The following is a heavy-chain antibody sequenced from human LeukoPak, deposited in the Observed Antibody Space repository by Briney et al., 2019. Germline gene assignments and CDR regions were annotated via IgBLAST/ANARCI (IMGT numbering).Heavy chain of an antibody. Sequence: ASVKVSCKASGYTFTSYYMHWVRQAPGRGLEWMGIINPSGGSTSYAQKFQGRVTMTRDTSTSTVYMELSSLRSEDTAVYYCARDLGFHYGSDYWGQGTLVTVSS. V-gene: IGHV1-46*01. CDR1: GYTFTSYY. J-gene: IGHJ4*02. CDR3: ARDLGFHYGSDY. D-gene: IGHD4-17*01. CDR2: INPSGGST.